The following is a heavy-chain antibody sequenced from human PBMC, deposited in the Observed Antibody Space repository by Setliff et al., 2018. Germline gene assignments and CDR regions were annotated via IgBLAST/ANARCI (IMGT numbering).Heavy chain of an antibody. CDR3: ARGRIAERPEAIDY. V-gene: IGHV4-34*01. D-gene: IGHD6-6*01. CDR2: INHRGFT. Sequence: SETLSLTCAVYGESFDNHYWTWIRQPPGERLEWIGEINHRGFTDYKPSLKSRLTMSVDTSRNQFTLNLGSVTAADTGVYYCARGRIAERPEAIDYWGQGTPVTVSS. J-gene: IGHJ4*02. CDR1: GESFDNHY.